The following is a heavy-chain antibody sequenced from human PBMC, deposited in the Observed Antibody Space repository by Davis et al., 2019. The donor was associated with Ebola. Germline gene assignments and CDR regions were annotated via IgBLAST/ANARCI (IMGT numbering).Heavy chain of an antibody. J-gene: IGHJ4*02. D-gene: IGHD2-21*01. CDR2: INAGNGNT. CDR3: ARSNRHIVVVLLMDV. V-gene: IGHV1-3*01. CDR1: GGTFSSYA. Sequence: ASVKVSCKASGGTFSSYAISWVRQAPGQGLEWMGWINAGNGNTKYSQKFQGRVTITRDTSASTAYMELSSLRSEDTAVYYCARSNRHIVVVLLMDVWGQGTLVTVSS.